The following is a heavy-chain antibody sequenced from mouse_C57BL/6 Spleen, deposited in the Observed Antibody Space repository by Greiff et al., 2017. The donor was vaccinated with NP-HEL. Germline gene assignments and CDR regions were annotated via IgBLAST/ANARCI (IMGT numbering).Heavy chain of an antibody. CDR1: GYTFTDYE. D-gene: IGHD2-4*01. V-gene: IGHV1-15*01. J-gene: IGHJ3*01. Sequence: VQLQQSGAELVRPGASVTLSCKASGYTFTDYEMHWVKQTPVHGLEWIGAIDPETGGTAYNQKFKGKAILTADKASNTAYMELRSLTSEDSAVYYGTRGRLRAWFAYWGQGTLVTVSA. CDR3: TRGRLRAWFAY. CDR2: IDPETGGT.